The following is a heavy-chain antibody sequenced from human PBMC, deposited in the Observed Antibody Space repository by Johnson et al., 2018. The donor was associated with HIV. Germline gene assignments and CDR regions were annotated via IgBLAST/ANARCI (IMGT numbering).Heavy chain of an antibody. Sequence: VQLVESGGGLVQPGGSLRLSCAASGFTFSIYAMSWVRQTPGKGLEWVSLISGSTGRTNYADSVKGRFTISRDNSKNTLYLQMNSLRAEDTAVYYCARVEWELDAFDIWGQGTMVTVSS. D-gene: IGHD1-26*01. CDR1: GFTFSIYA. J-gene: IGHJ3*02. CDR2: ISGSTGRT. V-gene: IGHV3-23*04. CDR3: ARVEWELDAFDI.